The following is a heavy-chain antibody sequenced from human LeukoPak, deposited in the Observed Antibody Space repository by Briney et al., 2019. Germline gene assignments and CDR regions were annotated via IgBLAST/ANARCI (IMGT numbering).Heavy chain of an antibody. CDR1: GFTFSSYW. CDR3: ARWELPNNY. Sequence: GGSLGLSCAASGFTFSSYWMHWVRQAPGKGLEWVSGVSWNSDNIVYADSVMGRFTIPRDNAKNSLYLQMNSLRAEDTAVYYCARWELPNNYWGQGTLVTVSS. J-gene: IGHJ4*02. V-gene: IGHV3-9*01. D-gene: IGHD1-26*01. CDR2: VSWNSDNI.